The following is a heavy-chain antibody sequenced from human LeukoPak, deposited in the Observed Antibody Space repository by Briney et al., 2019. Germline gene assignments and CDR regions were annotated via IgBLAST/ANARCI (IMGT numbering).Heavy chain of an antibody. CDR1: GFNFANHA. J-gene: IGHJ4*02. CDR3: VREDTPATANY. V-gene: IGHV3-23*01. Sequence: GGSLRLSCAASGFNFANHAMSWVRQTPGKGLEWVSAISGGGDITYYADSVTGRFTISRDNSKDTLFLQMHSLRPGDTAVYYCVREDTPATANYWGQATLVTIPS. D-gene: IGHD2-21*02. CDR2: ISGGGDIT.